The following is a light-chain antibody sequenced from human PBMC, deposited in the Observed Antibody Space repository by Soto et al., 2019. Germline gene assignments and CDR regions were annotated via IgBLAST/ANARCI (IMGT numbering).Light chain of an antibody. J-gene: IGKJ5*01. CDR3: QQYYSYPIT. Sequence: AIRMTQSPSSLSASTGDRVTITCRASQGISSYLAWYQQKPGKAPKLLIYAASTLQSGVPSRFSGSGSGTDFTLTISCLLSEDFATYYCQQYYSYPITFGQGTRLEIK. CDR2: AAS. CDR1: QGISSY. V-gene: IGKV1-8*01.